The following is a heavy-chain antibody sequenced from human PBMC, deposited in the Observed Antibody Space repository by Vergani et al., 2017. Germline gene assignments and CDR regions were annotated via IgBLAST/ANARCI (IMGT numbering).Heavy chain of an antibody. CDR1: GYSITNYW. V-gene: IGHV5-51*03. Sequence: EVQLVQSGAEVKKPGESLKISCQGSGYSITNYWIAWVRQRPGKGLEWMGIIYAGDSDVRYSPSFQGQVTISADKSISTVYLQWNSVKASDTAMYYCASRRTLQREFDIWGQGTLVTVSS. D-gene: IGHD5-24*01. CDR3: ASRRTLQREFDI. CDR2: IYAGDSDV. J-gene: IGHJ4*02.